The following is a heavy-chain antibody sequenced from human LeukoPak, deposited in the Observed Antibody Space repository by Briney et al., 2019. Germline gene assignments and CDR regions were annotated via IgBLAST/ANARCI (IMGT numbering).Heavy chain of an antibody. CDR2: ISSSSSTI. D-gene: IGHD5-18*01. V-gene: IGHV3-48*02. J-gene: IGHJ6*02. Sequence: GGSLRLSCAASGFTFSSYSMNWVRQASGKGLEWVSYISSSSSTIYYADSVKGRFTISRDNAKNSLYLQMNSLRDEDTAVYYCARDYTAMAPPYYYYGMDVWGQGTTVTVSS. CDR1: GFTFSSYS. CDR3: ARDYTAMAPPYYYYGMDV.